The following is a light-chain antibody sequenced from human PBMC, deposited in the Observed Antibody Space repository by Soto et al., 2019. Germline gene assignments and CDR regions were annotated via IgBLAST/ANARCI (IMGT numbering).Light chain of an antibody. CDR2: GES. CDR1: KSVVSD. J-gene: IGKJ2*01. CDR3: HQYYTWVRET. Sequence: VMTQSPASLSVSPVERGTLSCRASKSVVSDVAWYQYKPGQAPRLLIYGESNRATGIPDRFSGRGYETEFTLTISSLESEDVAVYFFHQYYTWVRETFGQGTKREI. V-gene: IGKV3-15*01.